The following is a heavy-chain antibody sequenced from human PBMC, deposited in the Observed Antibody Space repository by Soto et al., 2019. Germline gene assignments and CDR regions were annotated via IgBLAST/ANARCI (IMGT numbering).Heavy chain of an antibody. Sequence: EASVKVSCKASGYTLTDNYMHWVREAPGQGLEWMGWINPNGGTNYAQKFRGRVTMTRDTSISTAYMELSRLRSDDTAVYYCARSLTTLTTLLDYWGQGTLVTVSS. V-gene: IGHV1-2*02. CDR1: GYTLTDNY. D-gene: IGHD4-17*01. CDR2: INPNGGT. J-gene: IGHJ4*02. CDR3: ARSLTTLTTLLDY.